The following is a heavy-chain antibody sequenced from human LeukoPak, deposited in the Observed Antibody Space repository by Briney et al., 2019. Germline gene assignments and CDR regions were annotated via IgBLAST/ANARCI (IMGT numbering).Heavy chain of an antibody. V-gene: IGHV1-2*02. Sequence: ASVKVSCKASGYTFTGYYMHWVRQAPGQGLEWMGWINPNTGGTNHAQKFQGRVTMTRDTSISTAYMELSRLRSDDTAVYYCASLWLEDAFDIWGQGTMVTVSS. CDR2: INPNTGGT. D-gene: IGHD5-18*01. J-gene: IGHJ3*02. CDR1: GYTFTGYY. CDR3: ASLWLEDAFDI.